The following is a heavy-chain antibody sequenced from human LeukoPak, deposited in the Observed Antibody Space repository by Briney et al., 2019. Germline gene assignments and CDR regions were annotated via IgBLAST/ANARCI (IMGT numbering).Heavy chain of an antibody. CDR3: ARGSAAAGTISF. CDR1: GASLGGYY. D-gene: IGHD6-13*01. J-gene: IGHJ4*02. Sequence: SETLSLXCTVSGASLGGYYWSWIRQPPGKRLEWIGYMYYTGTTNYNPSLKSRVIISVDNSKNQFSLKLSSVTAADTAVYYCARGSAAAGTISFWGQGTLVTVSS. V-gene: IGHV4-59*13. CDR2: MYYTGTT.